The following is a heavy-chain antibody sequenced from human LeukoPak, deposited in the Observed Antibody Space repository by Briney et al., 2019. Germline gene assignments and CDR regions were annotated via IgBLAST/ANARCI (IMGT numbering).Heavy chain of an antibody. CDR2: INHSGST. J-gene: IGHJ5*02. D-gene: IGHD6-13*01. V-gene: IGHV4-34*01. CDR1: GGSFSGYY. Sequence: SETLSLTCAVYGGSFSGYYWSWIRQPPGKGLEWIGEINHSGSTNNNPSLKSRVTISVDTSKNQFSLKLSSVTAADTAVYYCARVGYGSSWPKMSNWFDPWGQGTLVTVSS. CDR3: ARVGYGSSWPKMSNWFDP.